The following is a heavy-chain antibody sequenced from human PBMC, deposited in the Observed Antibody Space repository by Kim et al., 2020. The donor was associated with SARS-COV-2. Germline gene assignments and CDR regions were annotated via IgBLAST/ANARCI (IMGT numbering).Heavy chain of an antibody. J-gene: IGHJ4*01. CDR3: AREWRYCSSTSCLYYFDY. Sequence: SVKVSCKASGGTFSSYAISWVRQAPGQGLEWMGGIIPIFGTANYAQKFQGRVTITADESTSTAYMELSSLRSEDTAVYYCAREWRYCSSTSCLYYFDYWAKEPW. D-gene: IGHD2-2*01. V-gene: IGHV1-69*13. CDR2: IIPIFGTA. CDR1: GGTFSSYA.